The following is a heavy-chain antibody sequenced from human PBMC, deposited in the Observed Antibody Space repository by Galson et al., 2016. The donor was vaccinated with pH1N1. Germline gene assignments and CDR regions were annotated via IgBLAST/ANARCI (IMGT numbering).Heavy chain of an antibody. J-gene: IGHJ4*02. Sequence: SLRLSCAGSRFSFSDYWMHWARQAPGKGLEWVANINQDGSQKYYVDSVRGRFTISRDNAKNSLYLQMNSLRAEDTAVYYCARAIGASGAFWGQGTLVTVSS. D-gene: IGHD6-13*01. CDR3: ARAIGASGAF. CDR2: INQDGSQK. CDR1: RFSFSDYW. V-gene: IGHV3-7*01.